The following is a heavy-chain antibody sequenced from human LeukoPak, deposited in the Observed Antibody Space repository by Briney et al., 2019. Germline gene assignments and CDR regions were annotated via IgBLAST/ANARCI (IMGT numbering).Heavy chain of an antibody. CDR3: ARHGPSHVVALFDY. V-gene: IGHV4-39*01. Sequence: SETLSLTCTVSGGSISSSNYYWGWIRQPPGKGLEWIGSIYYSGSTYYNPSLKSRVTISVDTSKNQFSLKLSSVTAADTAVYYCARHGPSHVVALFDYWGQGTLVTVSS. CDR2: IYYSGST. CDR1: GGSISSSNYY. D-gene: IGHD2-15*01. J-gene: IGHJ4*02.